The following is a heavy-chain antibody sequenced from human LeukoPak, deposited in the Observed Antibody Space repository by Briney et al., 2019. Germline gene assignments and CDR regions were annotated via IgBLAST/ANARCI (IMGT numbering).Heavy chain of an antibody. Sequence: GGSLRLSCAASGFTFSSYAMSWVRQAPGKGLEWVSAISGSGGSTYYADSVKGRFTISRDNSKNSLHLQMNSLRAEDTAVYYCARDGLMSGYDPSYFDYWGQGTLVTVSS. D-gene: IGHD3-3*01. CDR3: ARDGLMSGYDPSYFDY. J-gene: IGHJ4*02. V-gene: IGHV3-23*01. CDR2: ISGSGGST. CDR1: GFTFSSYA.